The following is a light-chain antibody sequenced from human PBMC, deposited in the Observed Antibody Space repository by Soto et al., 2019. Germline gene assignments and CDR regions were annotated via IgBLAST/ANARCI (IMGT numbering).Light chain of an antibody. CDR1: QSIGAS. J-gene: IGKJ4*01. CDR3: QQYNSSPLT. Sequence: DIQMTQSPSTLYASVGDRVTITCRASQSIGASLAWFQQKPGKAPNLLIYEASSLESGVPSRFSGSGSGTEFTLTISTLQPDDFATYYCQQYNSSPLTFGGGTKVEIK. CDR2: EAS. V-gene: IGKV1-5*03.